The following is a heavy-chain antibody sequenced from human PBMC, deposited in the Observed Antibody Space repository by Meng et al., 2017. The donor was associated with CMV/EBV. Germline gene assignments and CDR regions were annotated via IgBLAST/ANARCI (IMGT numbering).Heavy chain of an antibody. J-gene: IGHJ3*02. CDR1: GFTFSSYW. V-gene: IGHV3-7*01. D-gene: IGHD3-3*02. CDR3: VRHEHWDAFDI. Sequence: GESLKISCAASGFTFSSYWMSWVRQAPGKGLEWVANIKQDGSEKYYVDSVKGRFTISRDNAKNSLYLRMNSLRAEDTAVYYCVRHEHWDAFDIWGQGTMVTVSS. CDR2: IKQDGSEK.